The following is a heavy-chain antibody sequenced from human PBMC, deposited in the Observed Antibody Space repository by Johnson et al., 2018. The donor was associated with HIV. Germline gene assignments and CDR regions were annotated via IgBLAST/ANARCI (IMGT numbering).Heavy chain of an antibody. Sequence: QVHLVESGGGVVQPGRSLRLSCAASGFTLSDYYMSWIRQAPGKGLEWLSYISSSGSLTYYADSVEGRFTISRDSAKNSLYLQMNSLRAEDTAVYYCARGPTRFAAFDIWGQGTMVTVSS. D-gene: IGHD3-10*01. CDR2: ISSSGSLT. J-gene: IGHJ3*02. CDR3: ARGPTRFAAFDI. V-gene: IGHV3-11*01. CDR1: GFTLSDYY.